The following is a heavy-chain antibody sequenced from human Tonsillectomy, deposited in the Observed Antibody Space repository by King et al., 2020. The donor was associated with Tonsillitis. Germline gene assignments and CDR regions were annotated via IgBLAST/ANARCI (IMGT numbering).Heavy chain of an antibody. Sequence: QLVQSGAEVKKPGSSVKVSCKASGGTLSSYAISWVRQAPGEGLEWMGGIIPIFFTANYAQKFQGRVTITADESTSTVYMELSSLRSEDTAVYYCTRVGRGYSYGSYMDVWGKGTPVTVSS. V-gene: IGHV1-69*12. CDR3: TRVGRGYSYGSYMDV. J-gene: IGHJ6*03. D-gene: IGHD5-18*01. CDR1: GGTLSSYA. CDR2: IIPIFFTA.